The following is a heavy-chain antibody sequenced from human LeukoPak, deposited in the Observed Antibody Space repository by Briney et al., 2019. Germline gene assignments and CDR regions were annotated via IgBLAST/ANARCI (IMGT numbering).Heavy chain of an antibody. Sequence: SVKVSCKAAGGTFSSYAISWVRQAPGQGLEWMGGIIPIFGTANYAQKFQGRVTITADESTSTAYMELSSLRSEDTAVYYCARGTTSALYSYELDYWGQGTLVTVSS. CDR2: IIPIFGTA. CDR1: GGTFSSYA. J-gene: IGHJ4*02. D-gene: IGHD5-18*01. CDR3: ARGTTSALYSYELDY. V-gene: IGHV1-69*13.